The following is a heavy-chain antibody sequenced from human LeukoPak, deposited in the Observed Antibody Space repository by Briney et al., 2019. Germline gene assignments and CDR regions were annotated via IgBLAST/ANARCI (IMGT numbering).Heavy chain of an antibody. J-gene: IGHJ4*02. Sequence: PGGSLRLSCAASGFTFSSYEMNWVRQAPGKGLEWVSSISSSSSYIYYADSVKGRFTISRDNAKNSLYLQMNSLRAEDTAVYYCASGAGYYDILTGYPGDYWGQGTLVTVSS. V-gene: IGHV3-21*01. CDR3: ASGAGYYDILTGYPGDY. D-gene: IGHD3-9*01. CDR1: GFTFSSYE. CDR2: ISSSSSYI.